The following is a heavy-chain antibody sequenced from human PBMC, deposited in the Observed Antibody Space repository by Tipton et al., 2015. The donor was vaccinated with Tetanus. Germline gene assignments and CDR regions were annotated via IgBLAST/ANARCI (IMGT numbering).Heavy chain of an antibody. CDR3: AREMNRFFYI. V-gene: IGHV4-59*11. Sequence: TLSLTCTVSGGPISGHYWSWIRQTPGRDLEWIGYISYAGYTSYSPSLKNRVTMSVDTSKNQFSLKLKSVTAADTAVYYCAREMNRFFYIWGRGTLVTVSS. J-gene: IGHJ2*01. CDR1: GGPISGHY. CDR2: ISYAGYT. D-gene: IGHD1-14*01.